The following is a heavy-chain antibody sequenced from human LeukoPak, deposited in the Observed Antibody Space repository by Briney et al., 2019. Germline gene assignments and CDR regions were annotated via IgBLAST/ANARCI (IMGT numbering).Heavy chain of an antibody. CDR3: AKEGEIRFGRRCYSHYHYAMDA. Sequence: GGSLRLSCSVSGFTFTSFAMSWVRQAPGRGLEWVAIINAGGNTTYYADSVKGRFIISRDNSKNTMSVQMNRLRAEDTAVYYCAKEGEIRFGRRCYSHYHYAMDAWGQGTTVTVSS. D-gene: IGHD2-15*01. V-gene: IGHV3-23*01. CDR2: INAGGNTT. CDR1: GFTFTSFA. J-gene: IGHJ6*02.